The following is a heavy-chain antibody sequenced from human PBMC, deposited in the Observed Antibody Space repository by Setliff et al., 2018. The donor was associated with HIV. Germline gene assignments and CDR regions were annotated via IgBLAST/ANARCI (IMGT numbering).Heavy chain of an antibody. J-gene: IGHJ4*02. D-gene: IGHD3-3*01. Sequence: ASVKVSCKASGYTFTNYDINWVRQATGQGLEWMGWMSPKSGNTGYAQKFQGRVTMTRNTSISTVYMALSSLRSEDTAVYYCARSRPQISIFGLVQDYWGQGTLVTVSS. CDR3: ARSRPQISIFGLVQDY. V-gene: IGHV1-8*02. CDR1: GYTFTNYD. CDR2: MSPKSGNT.